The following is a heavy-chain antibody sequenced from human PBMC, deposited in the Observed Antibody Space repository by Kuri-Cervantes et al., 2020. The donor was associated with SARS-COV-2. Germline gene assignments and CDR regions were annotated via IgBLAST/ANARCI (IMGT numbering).Heavy chain of an antibody. CDR3: ARGDERRTTRTFDY. CDR1: GGSISSGDYY. CDR2: IYYSGST. D-gene: IGHD1-1*01. Sequence: SETLSLTCTVSGGSISSGDYYWSWIRQPPGKGLEWIGYIYYSGSTYYNPSLKSRVTMSVDTSKNQFSLKLSSVTAADTAVYYCARGDERRTTRTFDYWGQGTLVTVSS. J-gene: IGHJ4*02. V-gene: IGHV4-30-4*08.